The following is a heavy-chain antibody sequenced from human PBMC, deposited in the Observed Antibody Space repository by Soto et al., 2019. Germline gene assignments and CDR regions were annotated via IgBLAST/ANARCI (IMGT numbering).Heavy chain of an antibody. CDR1: GARLSFGANS. CDR3: AKGGVYDSFDF. D-gene: IGHD2-8*02. V-gene: IGHV4-30-2*06. CDR2: IFHLETT. Sequence: PSESMSLTSRVAGARLSFGANSWGRTPEYPGKGLELFRYIFHLETTYYNPSCKSRLSLSIDRTRNQFSLSLSSMTAAGKAVYYCAKGGVYDSFDFWGQGIQVTVSS. J-gene: IGHJ4*02.